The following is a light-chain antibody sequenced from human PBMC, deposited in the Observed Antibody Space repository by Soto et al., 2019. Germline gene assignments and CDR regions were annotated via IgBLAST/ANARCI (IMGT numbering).Light chain of an antibody. V-gene: IGLV2-14*01. CDR3: SSYKSSSLRGNV. CDR2: DVS. CDR1: SSDVGGYNY. J-gene: IGLJ1*01. Sequence: QSVLTQPASVSGSPGQSITISCTGTSSDVGGYNYVSWYQQHPGKAPKLMIYDVSNRPSGVSNRFSGSKSGNTASLTISGLRVGAGVVYYCSSYKSSSLRGNVFGTGTRVTVL.